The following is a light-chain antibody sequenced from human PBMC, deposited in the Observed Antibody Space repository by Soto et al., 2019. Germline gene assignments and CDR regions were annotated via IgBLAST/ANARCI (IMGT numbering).Light chain of an antibody. CDR3: QQYDTSPRT. V-gene: IGKV3-20*01. Sequence: EIVLTQSPGTLSLSPGERATLSCRASPSVSSRYLVWYQQKPGQSPRHLIFGASSRATGTSDRFSGSGSGTDVILTIINLEPEDFGVYYCQQYDTSPRTVGEGTTVEIK. J-gene: IGKJ1*01. CDR1: PSVSSRY. CDR2: GAS.